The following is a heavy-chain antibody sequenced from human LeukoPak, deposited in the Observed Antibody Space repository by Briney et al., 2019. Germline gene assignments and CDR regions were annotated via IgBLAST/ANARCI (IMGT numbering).Heavy chain of an antibody. CDR1: GFTFSSYS. V-gene: IGHV3-21*01. CDR2: ISSSSSYI. J-gene: IGHJ4*02. Sequence: GGSLRLSCAASGFTFSSYSMNWVRQAPGKGLEWVSSISSSSSYIYYADSVKGRFTISRDNAKNSLYLQMNSLRAEDTAVYYCAREGLNSSYDDFWGQGTLVTVSS. CDR3: AREGLNSSYDDF. D-gene: IGHD5-12*01.